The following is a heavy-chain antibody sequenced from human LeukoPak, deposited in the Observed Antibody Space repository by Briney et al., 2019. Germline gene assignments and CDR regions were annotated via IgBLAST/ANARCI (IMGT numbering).Heavy chain of an antibody. CDR1: GYTFTSYG. J-gene: IGHJ6*03. D-gene: IGHD2-15*01. CDR3: ARDLLVAVASYMDV. V-gene: IGHV1-18*01. CDR2: ISAYNGNT. Sequence: GASVKVSCKASGYTFTSYGISWVRQAPGQGLEWMGWISAYNGNTNYAQKLQGRVTMTTDTSTSTAYMELRSLRSDDTAVYYCARDLLVAVASYMDVWGKGTTVTVSS.